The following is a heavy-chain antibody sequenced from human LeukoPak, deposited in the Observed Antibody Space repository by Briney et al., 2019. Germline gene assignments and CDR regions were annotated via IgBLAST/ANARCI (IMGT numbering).Heavy chain of an antibody. CDR1: GYTFTSYG. V-gene: IGHV1-18*01. Sequence: GASVKVSCKASGYTFTSYGISWVRQAPGQGLEWMGWISAYNGNRNHAQKFQGRVTMTTETSTSTAYMELRSLRSDDTAVYYCARDSVSVADEAFHIWGQGTLVTVSS. D-gene: IGHD6-19*01. J-gene: IGHJ3*02. CDR3: ARDSVSVADEAFHI. CDR2: ISAYNGNR.